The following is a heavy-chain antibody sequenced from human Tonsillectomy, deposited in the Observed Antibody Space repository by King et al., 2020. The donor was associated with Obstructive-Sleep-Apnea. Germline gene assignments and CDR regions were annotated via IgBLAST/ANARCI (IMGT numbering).Heavy chain of an antibody. CDR1: GGSISSGGYY. CDR3: ARSGPEVLRFLEGEYFQH. V-gene: IGHV4-31*03. J-gene: IGHJ1*01. CDR2: ISYSGST. D-gene: IGHD3-3*01. Sequence: PLQESGPGLVKPSQTLSLTCTVSGGSISSGGYYWRWIRQHPGKGLEWIGYISYSGSTYYNPSLKSRVTISVDTSKNQFSLKLSSVTAADTAVYYCARSGPEVLRFLEGEYFQHWGQGTLVTVSS.